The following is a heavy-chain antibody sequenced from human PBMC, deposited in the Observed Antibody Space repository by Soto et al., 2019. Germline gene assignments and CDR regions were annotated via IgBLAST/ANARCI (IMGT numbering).Heavy chain of an antibody. Sequence: GGSLRLSCAASGFTFSLYSMIWVRQAPGKGLEWVASITSSSSYIYYEDSLKGRFTISRDNAKNSLFLQLDSPRAEDTAVYFCVRARSTDSRPDYWGPGTLVTVSS. V-gene: IGHV3-21*01. CDR3: VRARSTDSRPDY. CDR1: GFTFSLYS. J-gene: IGHJ4*02. CDR2: ITSSSSYI. D-gene: IGHD3-22*01.